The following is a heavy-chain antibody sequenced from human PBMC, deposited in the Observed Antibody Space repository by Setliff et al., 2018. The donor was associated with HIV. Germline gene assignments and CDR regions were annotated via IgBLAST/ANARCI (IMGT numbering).Heavy chain of an antibody. Sequence: ASVKVSCKASGYTFTTYGINWVRQAPGQGLEWMGWISGHSDRTNFAPKFQGRVSLTMDSFTSTAYMDLRSLRPDDTATYFCARGWELSVWGQGTLVTVSS. V-gene: IGHV1-18*01. J-gene: IGHJ4*02. D-gene: IGHD1-26*01. CDR2: ISGHSDRT. CDR3: ARGWELSV. CDR1: GYTFTTYG.